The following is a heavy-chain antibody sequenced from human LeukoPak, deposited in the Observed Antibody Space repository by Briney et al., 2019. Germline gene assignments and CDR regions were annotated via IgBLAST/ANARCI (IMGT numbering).Heavy chain of an antibody. D-gene: IGHD2-15*01. CDR1: GYSFTSYW. CDR3: ARRGYCSGGSCEYFDY. J-gene: IGHJ4*02. CDR2: IYPGDSDT. V-gene: IGHV5-51*01. Sequence: GESLKISCRGSGYSFTSYWIGWGPQMPGKGLEWMGIIYPGDSDTRYSPSFQGQVTISADKSISTAYLQWSSLKASDTAMYYCARRGYCSGGSCEYFDYWGQGTLVTVSS.